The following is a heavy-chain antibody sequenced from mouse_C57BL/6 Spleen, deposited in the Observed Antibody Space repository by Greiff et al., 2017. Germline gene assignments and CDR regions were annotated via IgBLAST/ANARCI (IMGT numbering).Heavy chain of an antibody. CDR3: APYSYGSSSFAY. V-gene: IGHV1-7*01. J-gene: IGHJ3*01. CDR1: GYTFTSYW. Sequence: QVHVKQSGAELAKPGASVKLSCKASGYTFTSYWMHWVKQRPGQGLEWIGYINPSSGYTKYNQKFKDKATLTADKSSSTAYMQLSSLTYEDSAVYYCAPYSYGSSSFAYWGQGTLVTVSA. CDR2: INPSSGYT. D-gene: IGHD1-1*01.